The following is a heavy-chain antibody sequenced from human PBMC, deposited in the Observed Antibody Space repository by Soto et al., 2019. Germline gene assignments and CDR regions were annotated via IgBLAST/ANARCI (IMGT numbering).Heavy chain of an antibody. CDR3: ARSPRGVVAAICREFDY. D-gene: IGHD2-15*01. CDR2: IIPILGIA. V-gene: IGHV1-69*02. CDR1: GGTFSSYT. J-gene: IGHJ4*02. Sequence: QVQLVQSGAEVKKPGSSVKVSCKASGGTFSSYTISWVRQAPGQGLEWMGRIIPILGIANYAQKFQGRVTITADKSTSTAYMELSSLRSEDTAVYYCARSPRGVVAAICREFDYWGQGTLVTVSS.